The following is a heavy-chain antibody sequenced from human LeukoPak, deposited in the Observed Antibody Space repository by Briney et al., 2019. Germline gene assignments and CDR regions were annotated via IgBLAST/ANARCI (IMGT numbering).Heavy chain of an antibody. V-gene: IGHV1-18*04. CDR1: GYTFTGYY. J-gene: IGHJ4*02. Sequence: GASVKVSCKASGYTFTGYYIHWVRQAPGQGLEWMGWISAYNGNTNYAQKLQGGVTMTTDTSTSTAYMELRSLRSDDTAVYYCARDRYSSGWSSLDYWGQGTLVTVSS. D-gene: IGHD6-19*01. CDR3: ARDRYSSGWSSLDY. CDR2: ISAYNGNT.